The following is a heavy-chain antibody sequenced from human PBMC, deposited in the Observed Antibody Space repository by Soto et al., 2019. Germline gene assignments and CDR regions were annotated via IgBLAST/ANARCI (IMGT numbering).Heavy chain of an antibody. V-gene: IGHV1-18*01. CDR2: ISAYNGNT. Sequence: ASVKVSCKASGYTFTSYGISWVRQAPGQGLEWMGWISAYNGNTNYAQKLQGRVTMTTDTSTSTAYMELRSLRSDDTAVYYCARGGYSGYDELRLDAFDIWGQGTMVTVSS. CDR1: GYTFTSYG. D-gene: IGHD5-12*01. J-gene: IGHJ3*02. CDR3: ARGGYSGYDELRLDAFDI.